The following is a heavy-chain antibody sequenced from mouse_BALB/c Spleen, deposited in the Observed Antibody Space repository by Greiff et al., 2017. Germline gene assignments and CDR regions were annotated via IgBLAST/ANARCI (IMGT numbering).Heavy chain of an antibody. CDR1: GYTFTDYN. CDR3: ARRDTIYLDYAMDY. Sequence: VQLKESGPELVKPGASVKIPCKASGYTFTDYNMDWVKQSHGKSLEWIGDINPNNGGTIYNQKFKGKATLTVDKSSSTAYMELRSLTSEDTAVYYCARRDTIYLDYAMDYWGQGTSVTVSS. V-gene: IGHV1-18*01. CDR2: INPNNGGT. D-gene: IGHD2-1*01. J-gene: IGHJ4*01.